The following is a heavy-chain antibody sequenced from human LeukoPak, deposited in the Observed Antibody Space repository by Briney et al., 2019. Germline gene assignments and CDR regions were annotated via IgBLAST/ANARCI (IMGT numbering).Heavy chain of an antibody. CDR3: ARGPAIVYGYFDN. J-gene: IGHJ4*02. V-gene: IGHV3-48*02. D-gene: IGHD5/OR15-5a*01. CDR1: GFTFSSHS. Sequence: PGGSLRLSCAASGFTFSSHSMNWVRQAPGKGPDWISYISSGSDTIYYAESVKGRFTISRDNAKNSLYLQMSSLRDEDTAVYYCARGPAIVYGYFDNWGQGTLVTVSS. CDR2: ISSGSDTI.